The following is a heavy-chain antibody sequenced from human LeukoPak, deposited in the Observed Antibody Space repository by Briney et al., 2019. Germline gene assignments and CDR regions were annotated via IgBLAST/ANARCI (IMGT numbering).Heavy chain of an antibody. V-gene: IGHV1-8*01. J-gene: IGHJ6*03. Sequence: ASVKVSCKASGYTFSDYDVNWVRQAPGQGLEWMGWMNPTSGDTGYAQKFQGRVTTTRSMSRNTAYMELSRLRPEDTAVYFCARVVMKAFYYYYMDVWGKGTTIIISS. CDR3: ARVVMKAFYYYYMDV. CDR1: GYTFSDYD. D-gene: IGHD2-21*01. CDR2: MNPTSGDT.